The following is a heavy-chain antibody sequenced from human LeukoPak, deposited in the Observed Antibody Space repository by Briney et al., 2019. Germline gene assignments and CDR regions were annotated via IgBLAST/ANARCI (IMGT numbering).Heavy chain of an antibody. Sequence: PGGSLRLSCVASGLTFSSYWMHWVRQAPGKGLVWVSRINSDGSSTTDADSVKGRFTISRDNAKKTLYLQINSLRAEDTAMYYCARGHNYGMDVWGQGTTVTVSS. CDR1: GLTFSSYW. CDR2: INSDGSST. CDR3: ARGHNYGMDV. V-gene: IGHV3-74*01. J-gene: IGHJ6*02.